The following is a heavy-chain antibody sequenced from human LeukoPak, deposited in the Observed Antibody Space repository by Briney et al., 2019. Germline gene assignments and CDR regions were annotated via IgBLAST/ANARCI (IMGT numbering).Heavy chain of an antibody. Sequence: ASVKVSCKASGYTFTGYYMHWVRQAPGQGLEWMGWINPNSGGTNYARKFQGRVTMTRDTSISTAYMELSRLRSDDTAVYYCARDVPTTVTTYVQYYFDYWGQGTLVTVSS. V-gene: IGHV1-2*02. J-gene: IGHJ4*02. D-gene: IGHD4-17*01. CDR1: GYTFTGYY. CDR3: ARDVPTTVTTYVQYYFDY. CDR2: INPNSGGT.